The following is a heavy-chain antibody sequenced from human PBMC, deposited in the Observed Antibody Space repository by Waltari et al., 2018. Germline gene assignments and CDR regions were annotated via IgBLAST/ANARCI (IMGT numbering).Heavy chain of an antibody. D-gene: IGHD3-22*01. CDR1: GFTFSSYV. CDR3: AKVNLPYYFDTSGFFH. V-gene: IGHV3-30*18. J-gene: IGHJ4*02. CDR2: ISYDGSNK. Sequence: QVQLVESGGGVVQPGRSLRLSCAASGFTFSSYVMHWVRQAPGKGLEWVAVISYDGSNKYYADSVKGRFTISRDNSKNTLYLQMNSLRAEDTAVYYCAKVNLPYYFDTSGFFHWGQGTLVTVSS.